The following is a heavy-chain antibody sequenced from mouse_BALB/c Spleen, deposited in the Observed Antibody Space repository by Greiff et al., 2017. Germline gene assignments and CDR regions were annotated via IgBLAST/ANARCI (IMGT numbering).Heavy chain of an antibody. Sequence: VQLQQSGAELARPGASVKMSCKASGYTFTSYTMHWVKQRPGPGLEWIGYINPSSGYTNYNQKFKDKATLTADKSSSTAYMQLSSLTSEDSAVFYCARYDYAYAMDYWGQGTSVTVSS. CDR1: GYTFTSYT. J-gene: IGHJ4*01. CDR2: INPSSGYT. CDR3: ARYDYAYAMDY. V-gene: IGHV1-4*01. D-gene: IGHD2-4*01.